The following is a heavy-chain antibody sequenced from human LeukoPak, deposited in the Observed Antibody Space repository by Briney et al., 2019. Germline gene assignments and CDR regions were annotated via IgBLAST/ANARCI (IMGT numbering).Heavy chain of an antibody. D-gene: IGHD3-9*01. V-gene: IGHV1-18*01. CDR3: ARVAGPSSTYYDILTGYFRYYYYMDV. Sequence: ASVKVSCKASGYTFTSYGISWVRQAPGQGLEWMGWISAYNGNTNYAQKLQGRVTMTTDTSTSTAYMELRSLRSDDTAVYYCARVAGPSSTYYDILTGYFRYYYYMDVWGKGTTVTISS. CDR1: GYTFTSYG. J-gene: IGHJ6*03. CDR2: ISAYNGNT.